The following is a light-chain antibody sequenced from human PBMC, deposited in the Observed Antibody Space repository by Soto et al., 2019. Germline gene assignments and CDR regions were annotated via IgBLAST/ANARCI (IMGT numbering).Light chain of an antibody. J-gene: IGLJ2*01. V-gene: IGLV2-11*01. CDR2: GVS. Sequence: QSALTQPRSVSGSPGQSVTISCTGTNSDVGGYNYVSWYQQYPGKAPKLMISGVSERPSGVPDRFSGSKSGNTASLTISGLQAEDEADYYCCSYTSTNTWLFGGGTKLTVL. CDR1: NSDVGGYNY. CDR3: CSYTSTNTWL.